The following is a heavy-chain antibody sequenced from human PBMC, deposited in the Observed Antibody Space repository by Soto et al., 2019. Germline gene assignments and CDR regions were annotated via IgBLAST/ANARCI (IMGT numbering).Heavy chain of an antibody. V-gene: IGHV3-23*01. J-gene: IGHJ4*02. CDR2: TTDTGGDT. CDR1: GITFGSRA. Sequence: SLRLSCVASGITFGSRAMSWVRQAPGEGLEWVSTTTDTGGDTKYADSVRGRFTISRDNSKNTLYLQMTSLRADDTAVYYCAKDRRAGGNYGFYSDFWGQGALVTVSS. D-gene: IGHD1-7*01. CDR3: AKDRRAGGNYGFYSDF.